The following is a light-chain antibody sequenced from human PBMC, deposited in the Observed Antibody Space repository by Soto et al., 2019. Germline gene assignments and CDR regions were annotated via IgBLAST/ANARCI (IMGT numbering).Light chain of an antibody. J-gene: IGLJ3*02. CDR3: QVWETSSDEGV. Sequence: SYELTQPPSVSVAPGKTARITCGGNNIRTKSVHWYQQKPGQAPALIISFDTDRPSGIPERFSGSNSGNTATLTISRVEAADEADYYCQVWETSSDEGVFGGGTKLTVL. CDR2: FDT. V-gene: IGLV3-21*01. CDR1: NIRTKS.